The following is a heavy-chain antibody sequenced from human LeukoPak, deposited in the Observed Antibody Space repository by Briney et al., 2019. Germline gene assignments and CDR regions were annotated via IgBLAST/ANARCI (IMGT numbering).Heavy chain of an antibody. D-gene: IGHD3-10*01. Sequence: SETLSLTCAVYGGSFSGYYWSWIRQPPGKGLEWIGEINHSGSTNYNPSLKSRVTISVDTSKNQFSLKLSSVTAADTAVYYCARDRGEAGMDVWGQGTTVTVSS. V-gene: IGHV4-34*01. J-gene: IGHJ6*02. CDR1: GGSFSGYY. CDR2: INHSGST. CDR3: ARDRGEAGMDV.